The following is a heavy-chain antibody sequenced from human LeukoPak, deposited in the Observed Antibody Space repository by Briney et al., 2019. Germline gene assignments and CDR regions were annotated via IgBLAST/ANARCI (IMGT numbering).Heavy chain of an antibody. D-gene: IGHD1-26*01. V-gene: IGHV1-2*02. CDR2: INPNSGGT. CDR1: GYTFTGYY. CDR3: AIIVGAILSFDY. J-gene: IGHJ4*02. Sequence: ASVKVSCKASGYTFTGYYMHWVRQAPGQGLEWMGWINPNSGGTNYAQKFQGRVTMTRDTSISAAYMELSRLRSDDTAVYYCAIIVGAILSFDYWGQGTLVTVSS.